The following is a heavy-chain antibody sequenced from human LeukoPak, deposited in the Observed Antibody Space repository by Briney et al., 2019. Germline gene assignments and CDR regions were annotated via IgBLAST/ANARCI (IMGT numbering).Heavy chain of an antibody. CDR1: GGSISRCGYS. J-gene: IGHJ4*02. CDR3: ARHERNYVWGSYRSLPFDY. CDR2: IYHSGSA. D-gene: IGHD3-16*02. V-gene: IGHV4-30-2*01. Sequence: PSQTLSLTCAVSGGSISRCGYSWRWIRQPPGKGLEWIGYIYHSGSACYNPSLKSRVTISVDTSKNQYSLKLSSVTAADTAVYYCARHERNYVWGSYRSLPFDYWGQGTLVTVSS.